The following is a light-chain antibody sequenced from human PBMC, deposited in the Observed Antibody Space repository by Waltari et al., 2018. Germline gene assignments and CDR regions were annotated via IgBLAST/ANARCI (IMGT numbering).Light chain of an antibody. V-gene: IGLV6-57*01. J-gene: IGLJ2*01. CDR3: QSYDNNNPVV. Sequence: NLMLTQPHSVSESPGQTVTISCTPSIGSTATHHVQWYQHRPGGSPTTVIYEGNQRPYGVPDRFSGSSDTSSDSASLTISGLRPEDEADYYCQSYDNNNPVVFGGGTKLIVL. CDR2: EGN. CDR1: IGSTATHH.